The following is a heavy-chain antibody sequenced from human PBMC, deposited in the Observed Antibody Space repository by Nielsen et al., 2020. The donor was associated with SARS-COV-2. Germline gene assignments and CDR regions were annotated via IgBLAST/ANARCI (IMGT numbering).Heavy chain of an antibody. D-gene: IGHD3-3*01. CDR2: IYYSGST. J-gene: IGHJ6*02. CDR3: ARESWHDFWSGYFGSGGMDV. V-gene: IGHV4-31*03. Sequence: SETLSLTCTVSGGSISSGGYYWSWIRQHPGKGLEWIGYIYYSGSTYYNPSLKSRVTISVDTSKNQFSLKLSSVTAADTAVYYCARESWHDFWSGYFGSGGMDVWGQGTTVTVSS. CDR1: GGSISSGGYY.